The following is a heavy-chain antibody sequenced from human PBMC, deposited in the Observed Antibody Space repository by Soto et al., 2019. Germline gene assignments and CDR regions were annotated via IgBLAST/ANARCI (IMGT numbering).Heavy chain of an antibody. CDR1: GFTFSSYW. Sequence: DVQLVESGGGLVQPGGSLRLSCAASGFTFSSYWMYWVRQAPGKGLVWVSRINSDGSTTNYADFVKGRFTISRDNAKKTLYLQMNSLRVEDTAVYYCARSWLQLNWYFALWGRGTLVTVSS. V-gene: IGHV3-74*01. CDR3: ARSWLQLNWYFAL. CDR2: INSDGSTT. J-gene: IGHJ2*01. D-gene: IGHD4-4*01.